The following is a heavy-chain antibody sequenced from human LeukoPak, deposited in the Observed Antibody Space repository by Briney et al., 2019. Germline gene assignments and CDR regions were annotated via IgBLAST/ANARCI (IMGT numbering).Heavy chain of an antibody. J-gene: IGHJ4*02. V-gene: IGHV1-18*01. D-gene: IGHD1-26*01. CDR2: TSAYNGNT. Sequence: ASVKVSCKASGYTFTSYGISWVRQAPGQGLEWMGWTSAYNGNTNYAQKLQGRVTMTTDTSTSTAYMELRSLRSDDTAVYYCARDLRELPFFDYWGQGTLVTVSS. CDR3: ARDLRELPFFDY. CDR1: GYTFTSYG.